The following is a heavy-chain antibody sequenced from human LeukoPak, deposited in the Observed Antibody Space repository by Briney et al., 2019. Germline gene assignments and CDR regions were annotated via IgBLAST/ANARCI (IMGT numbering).Heavy chain of an antibody. D-gene: IGHD3-3*01. CDR2: VHDSAGT. V-gene: IGHV4-59*12. CDR3: ARLRFLEWPYPPSYYYYMDV. Sequence: SETLSLTCTVSGGSINKYYWSWIRQSPGKGLEWLGYVHDSAGTIYNPSLKSRVTISVDTSKNQFSLKLSSVTAADTAVYYCARLRFLEWPYPPSYYYYMDVWGKGTTVTASS. J-gene: IGHJ6*03. CDR1: GGSINKYY.